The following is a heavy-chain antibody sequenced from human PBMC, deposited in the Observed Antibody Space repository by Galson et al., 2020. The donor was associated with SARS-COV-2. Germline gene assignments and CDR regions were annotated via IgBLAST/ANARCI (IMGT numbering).Heavy chain of an antibody. Sequence: GESLKISCKVSGYTLTELSMHWVRQAPGKGLEWMGGFDPEDGETIYAQKFQGRVTMTEDTSTDTAYMELSSLRSEDTAVYYCATSRATPYYYGAGSLNWFDAWGQGTLVTVSA. J-gene: IGHJ5*02. CDR2: FDPEDGET. CDR1: GYTLTELS. CDR3: ATSRATPYYYGAGSLNWFDA. D-gene: IGHD3-10*01. V-gene: IGHV1-24*01.